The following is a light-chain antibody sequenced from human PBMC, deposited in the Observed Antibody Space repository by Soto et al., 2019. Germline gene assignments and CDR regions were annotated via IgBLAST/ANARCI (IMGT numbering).Light chain of an antibody. J-gene: IGKJ1*01. V-gene: IGKV3-15*01. Sequence: IGITQCPGTLSVYQEERATISCRASQSVSSNLAWYQQKPGQAPRLLIYGASTRATGVPARFSGSGSGTEFTLTISCLQSEDFAVYYCQQYNNWPRTFGQGSKVDIK. CDR3: QQYNNWPRT. CDR2: GAS. CDR1: QSVSSN.